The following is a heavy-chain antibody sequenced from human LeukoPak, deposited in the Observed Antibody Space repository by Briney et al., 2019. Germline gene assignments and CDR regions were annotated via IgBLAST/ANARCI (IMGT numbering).Heavy chain of an antibody. CDR2: ISSNTGRT. CDR3: VRADPVDH. Sequence: ASVKVSCKASGYTFTGSFMHWVRQAPGQGLEWIGWISSNTGRTRIAQKFQDRVTMTRDTSIRTVYIELRSLRFDDTAIYYCVRADPVDHWGQGTHIIVSS. V-gene: IGHV1-2*02. CDR1: GYTFTGSF. J-gene: IGHJ4*02.